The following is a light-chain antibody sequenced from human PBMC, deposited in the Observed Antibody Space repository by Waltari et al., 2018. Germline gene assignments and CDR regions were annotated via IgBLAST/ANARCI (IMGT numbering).Light chain of an antibody. J-gene: IGKJ4*01. CDR2: GAS. Sequence: EVVMTQSPAALSVSPGERVTLSCKASQNIDNNLAWYQQKPGKSPRLLIYGASTRATGVPAQFSGSGAVTEFTLTISSLQSEDCAVFYCQQYNRWPPLTFGGGTKVEIK. V-gene: IGKV3-15*01. CDR3: QQYNRWPPLT. CDR1: QNIDNN.